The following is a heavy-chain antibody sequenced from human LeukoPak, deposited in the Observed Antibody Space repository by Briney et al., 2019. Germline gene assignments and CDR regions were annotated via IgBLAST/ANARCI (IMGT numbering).Heavy chain of an antibody. CDR3: ARDDITMVRGVIIDLDY. Sequence: ASVKVSCKASGYTFTSYGISWVRQAPGQGLEWMGWISAYNGNTNYAQKLQGRVTMTTDTSTSTAYMELRSLRSDDTAVYYCARDDITMVRGVIIDLDYWGQGTLVTVSS. D-gene: IGHD3-10*01. V-gene: IGHV1-18*01. CDR2: ISAYNGNT. CDR1: GYTFTSYG. J-gene: IGHJ4*02.